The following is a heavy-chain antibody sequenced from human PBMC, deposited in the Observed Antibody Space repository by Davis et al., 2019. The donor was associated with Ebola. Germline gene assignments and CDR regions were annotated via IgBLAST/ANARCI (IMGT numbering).Heavy chain of an antibody. CDR1: GFTFSSYA. CDR2: ISYDGSNK. V-gene: IGHV3-30-3*01. Sequence: GESLKISCAASGFTFSSYAMHWVRQAPGKGPEWVAVISYDGSNKYYADSVKGRFTISRDNAKNSLYLQMNSLRAEDTAVYYCARDEFLGGMDVWGQGTTVTVSS. CDR3: ARDEFLGGMDV. J-gene: IGHJ6*02. D-gene: IGHD3-3*01.